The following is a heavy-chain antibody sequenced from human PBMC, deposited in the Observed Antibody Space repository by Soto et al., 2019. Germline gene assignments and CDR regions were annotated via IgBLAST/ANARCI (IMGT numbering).Heavy chain of an antibody. J-gene: IGHJ4*02. D-gene: IGHD2-15*01. CDR1: GYTFTSYD. Sequence: QVQLVQSGAEVKKPGASVKVSCKASGYTFTSYDINWVRQATGQGLEWMGWMNPNSGNTGYAQKFQGRVTMTRNTSISTAYVELSSLRSEDTAVYYCARGAGGYCSGGSCSFDYWGQGTLVTVSS. V-gene: IGHV1-8*01. CDR3: ARGAGGYCSGGSCSFDY. CDR2: MNPNSGNT.